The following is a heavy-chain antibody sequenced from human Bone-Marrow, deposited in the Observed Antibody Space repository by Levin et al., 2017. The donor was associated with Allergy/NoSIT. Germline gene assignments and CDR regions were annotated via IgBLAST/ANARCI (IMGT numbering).Heavy chain of an antibody. J-gene: IGHJ4*02. CDR2: INPNSGDT. Sequence: ASVKVSCKASGYTFTGYYLHWVRQAPGQGLEWMGWINPNSGDTNSSQKFQGRVTMTRDTSITTAYMELSRLTSDDTAVYYCARERSITIFGVVPTKTFDYWGQGTLVTVSS. D-gene: IGHD3-3*01. CDR1: GYTFTGYY. CDR3: ARERSITIFGVVPTKTFDY. V-gene: IGHV1-2*02.